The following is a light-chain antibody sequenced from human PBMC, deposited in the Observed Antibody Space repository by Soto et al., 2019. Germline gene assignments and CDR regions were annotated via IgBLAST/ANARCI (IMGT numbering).Light chain of an antibody. CDR2: DTC. Sequence: QSVLAQPPSVSGAPGQKITISCTGTGSNIGAGYYVHWYQHFPGTPPTLVIFDTCNRPSGVSDRFSASRSGSSASLIITGLQTEDEADYYCQSYDSSLSGLYLFGGGTKLTVL. V-gene: IGLV1-40*01. CDR3: QSYDSSLSGLYL. CDR1: GSNIGAGYY. J-gene: IGLJ2*01.